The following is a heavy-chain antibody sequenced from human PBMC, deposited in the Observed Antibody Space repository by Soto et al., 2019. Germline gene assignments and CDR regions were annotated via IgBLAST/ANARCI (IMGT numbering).Heavy chain of an antibody. J-gene: IGHJ6*02. CDR2: INQDGSEK. CDR3: ARGNDMGV. V-gene: IGHV3-7*05. Sequence: EVQVVESGGGLVQPGGSLRLSCAASGFTFTSYWMTWVRQAPGKGLEWVANINQDGSEKYYVDSVKGRFTISRDNAKNSLYLQMNSLRAEDTALYHCARGNDMGVWGQGTTVTVSS. CDR1: GFTFTSYW.